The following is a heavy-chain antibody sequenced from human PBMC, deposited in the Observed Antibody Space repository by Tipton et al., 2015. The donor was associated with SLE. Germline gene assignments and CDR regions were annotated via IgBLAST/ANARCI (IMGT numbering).Heavy chain of an antibody. CDR3: TTFSYYDFWSGYYGSFDY. V-gene: IGHV3-15*01. J-gene: IGHJ4*02. CDR2: IKSKTDGETT. Sequence: SLRLSCAASGFTFSNAWMSWVRQAPGKGLEWVGRIKSKTDGETTDYAAPVKGRFTISRDDSKNTLYLQMNSLKTEDTAVYYCTTFSYYDFWSGYYGSFDYWGQGTLVTVSS. CDR1: GFTFSNAW. D-gene: IGHD3-3*01.